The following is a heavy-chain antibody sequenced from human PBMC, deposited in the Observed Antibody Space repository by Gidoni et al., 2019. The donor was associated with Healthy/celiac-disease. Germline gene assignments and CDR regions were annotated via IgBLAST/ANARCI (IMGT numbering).Heavy chain of an antibody. Sequence: EVQLLESGGGLVQPGGSLRLSCAASGFTFSRYAMRWVRQAPGKGLEWVSAISGSGGSTYYADSVKGRFTISRDNSKNTLYLQMNSLRAEDTAVYYCANGGYSYGPRGIYYYYYYGMDVWGQGTTVTVSS. J-gene: IGHJ6*02. CDR2: ISGSGGST. V-gene: IGHV3-23*01. D-gene: IGHD5-18*01. CDR3: ANGGYSYGPRGIYYYYYYGMDV. CDR1: GFTFSRYA.